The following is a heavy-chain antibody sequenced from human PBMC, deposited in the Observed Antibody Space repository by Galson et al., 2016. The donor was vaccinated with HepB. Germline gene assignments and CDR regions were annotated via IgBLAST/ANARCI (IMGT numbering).Heavy chain of an antibody. V-gene: IGHV1-46*01. D-gene: IGHD4-17*01. CDR3: ARGKWDYGDSYYFDY. CDR1: GYTFTTYG. CDR2: INPSGGST. J-gene: IGHJ4*02. Sequence: SVKVSCKASGYTFTTYGISWVRQAPGQELEWMGIINPSGGSTSYAQKFQGRVTMTRDTSTSTVYMELSSLRSEDTAVYYCARGKWDYGDSYYFDYWGQGGLVTVSS.